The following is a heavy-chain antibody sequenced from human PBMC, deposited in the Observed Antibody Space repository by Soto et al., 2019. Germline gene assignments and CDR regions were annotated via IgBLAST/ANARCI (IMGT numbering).Heavy chain of an antibody. D-gene: IGHD2-2*03. CDR1: GFTFSSYG. CDR3: AKDWIEGSSYYYYYGMDV. Sequence: GGSLRLSCAASGFTFSSYGMHWVRQAPGKGLEWVAVISYDGSNKYYADSVKGRFTISRDNSKNTLYLQMNSLRAEDTVVYYCAKDWIEGSSYYYYYGMDVWGQGTTVTVSS. J-gene: IGHJ6*02. V-gene: IGHV3-30*18. CDR2: ISYDGSNK.